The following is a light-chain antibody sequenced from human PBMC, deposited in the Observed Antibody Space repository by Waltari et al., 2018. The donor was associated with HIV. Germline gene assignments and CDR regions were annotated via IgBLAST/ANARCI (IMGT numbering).Light chain of an antibody. CDR1: SSDIGGHNY. CDR3: ASYTARSIPWV. Sequence: QSALTQPASVSGSPGQSITISCTGTSSDIGGHNYLPWYQQHPGKPPKVLIYDVINRPSGISDRFSGSKSGSTASLTISGLQAEDEADYYCASYTARSIPWVFGGGTKLTVV. CDR2: DVI. J-gene: IGLJ3*02. V-gene: IGLV2-14*03.